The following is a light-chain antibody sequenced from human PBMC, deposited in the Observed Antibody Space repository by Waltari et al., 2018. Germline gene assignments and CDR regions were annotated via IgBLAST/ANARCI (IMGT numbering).Light chain of an antibody. CDR2: SNN. Sequence: QSVLTQPPSASGTPGQRVTISCSGSSSNIGRNTVNWYQQLPGTAPKLLTYSNNQRPSGFPDRFSGSKSGTSASLAISGLQSEDEADYYCAAWDDSLNGLYVFGTGTKVTVL. V-gene: IGLV1-44*01. J-gene: IGLJ1*01. CDR3: AAWDDSLNGLYV. CDR1: SSNIGRNT.